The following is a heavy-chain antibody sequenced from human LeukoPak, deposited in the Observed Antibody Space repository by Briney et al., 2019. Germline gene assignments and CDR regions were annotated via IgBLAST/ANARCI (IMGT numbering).Heavy chain of an antibody. CDR1: GGSISSYY. CDR3: ARLLNAPLRGAFDI. V-gene: IGHV4-59*01. J-gene: IGHJ3*02. Sequence: PSETLSLICTVSGGSISSYYWSWIRQPPGKGLEWIGYIYYSGSTNYNPSLKSQVTISVDTSKNQFSLKLSSVTAADTAVYYCARLLNAPLRGAFDIWGQGTMVTVSS. D-gene: IGHD2-15*01. CDR2: IYYSGST.